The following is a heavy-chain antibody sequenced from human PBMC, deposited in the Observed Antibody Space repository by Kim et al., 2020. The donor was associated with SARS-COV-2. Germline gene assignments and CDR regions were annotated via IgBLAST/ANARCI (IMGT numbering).Heavy chain of an antibody. V-gene: IGHV3-30*18. CDR2: ISYDGSNK. CDR1: GFTFSSYG. Sequence: GGSLRLSCAASGFTFSSYGMHWVRQAPGKGLEWVVVISYDGSNKYYADSVKGRFTISRDNSKSTLHLQMNSLRAEETAVYYCAKERSENSRYYNFDYWG. J-gene: IGHJ4*01. CDR3: AKERSENSRYYNFDY. D-gene: IGHD1-26*01.